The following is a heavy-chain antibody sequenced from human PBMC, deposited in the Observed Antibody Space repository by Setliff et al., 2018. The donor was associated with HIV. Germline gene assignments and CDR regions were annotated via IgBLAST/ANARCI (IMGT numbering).Heavy chain of an antibody. J-gene: IGHJ4*02. V-gene: IGHV4-39*01. CDR1: GDSVSSRSYY. CDR3: ASLPPLYDSSGYYFDY. D-gene: IGHD3-22*01. CDR2: IYYSGST. Sequence: PSETLSLTCTVSGDSVSSRSYYWSWIRQPPGKGLEWIGSIYYSGSTYYNPSLNSRVTISVDASKNQFSLKLSSVTAADTAVYYCASLPPLYDSSGYYFDYWGQGTLVTVSS.